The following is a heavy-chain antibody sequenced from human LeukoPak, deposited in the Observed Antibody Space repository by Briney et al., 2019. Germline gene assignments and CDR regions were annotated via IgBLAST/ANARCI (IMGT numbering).Heavy chain of an antibody. CDR3: ARSDGYKKANDY. V-gene: IGHV1-46*01. Sequence: ASVKVSCKASGYTLTNYYMHWVRQAPGQGLEWMGIINPSGGSTNYAQKFQGRVTMTTDTSTSTAYMELRSLRSDDTAVYYCARSDGYKKANDYWGQGTLVTVSS. CDR2: INPSGGST. CDR1: GYTLTNYY. J-gene: IGHJ4*02. D-gene: IGHD5-24*01.